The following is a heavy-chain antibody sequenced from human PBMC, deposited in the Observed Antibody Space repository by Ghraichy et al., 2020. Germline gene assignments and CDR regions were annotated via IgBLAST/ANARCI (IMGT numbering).Heavy chain of an antibody. V-gene: IGHV3-66*01. CDR1: GFTVSSNN. CDR3: ARVGTYDYVWGSYRLFDY. J-gene: IGHJ4*02. Sequence: GGSLRLSCAASGFTVSSNNMSWVRQAPGKGLEWVSVIYSGGSAYYADSVKARFTISRDNSKNTLYLQMNSLRVEDTAVYYCARVGTYDYVWGSYRLFDYWGQGTLVTVSS. D-gene: IGHD3-16*02. CDR2: IYSGGSA.